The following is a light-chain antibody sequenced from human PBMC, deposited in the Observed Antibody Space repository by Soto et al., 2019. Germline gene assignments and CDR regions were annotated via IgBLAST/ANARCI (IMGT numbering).Light chain of an antibody. V-gene: IGKV3-15*01. Sequence: EVVMTQSPATLSVSPGERATLSCRASESVSSNLAWYQQRPGQAPRLVIYGASTRATGIPARFSGGGSGTEFTLTISSLQSEDFAVYYCQQYGTSPQTFGQVTKLDIK. CDR2: GAS. CDR3: QQYGTSPQT. CDR1: ESVSSN. J-gene: IGKJ1*01.